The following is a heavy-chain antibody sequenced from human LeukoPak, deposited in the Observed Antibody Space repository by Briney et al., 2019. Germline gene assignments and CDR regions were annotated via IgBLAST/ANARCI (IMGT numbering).Heavy chain of an antibody. D-gene: IGHD5-18*01. CDR2: IIPIFGTA. CDR1: GGTFSSYA. J-gene: IGHJ4*02. V-gene: IGHV1-69*06. Sequence: ASGKVSCKASGGTFSSYAISWVRQAPGQGLEWRGGIIPIFGTANYAQKFQGRVTITADKSTSTAYMELSSLRSEDTAVYYCARELRGYSYGSYYFDYWGQGTLVTVSS. CDR3: ARELRGYSYGSYYFDY.